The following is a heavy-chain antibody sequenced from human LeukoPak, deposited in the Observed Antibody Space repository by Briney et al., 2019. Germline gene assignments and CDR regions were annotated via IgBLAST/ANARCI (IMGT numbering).Heavy chain of an antibody. Sequence: GGSLRLSCTASGFVFSNFGVNWVRQAPGKGLEWVSCMDRHSDIYYADSVKRRFTIPRDNARNSVYLQMNSLTVEDSGVYYCVGDPTTNRYQYFQYWGQGALVTVSS. CDR2: MDRHSDI. D-gene: IGHD1-14*01. CDR3: VGDPTTNRYQYFQY. V-gene: IGHV3-21*01. CDR1: GFVFSNFG. J-gene: IGHJ4*02.